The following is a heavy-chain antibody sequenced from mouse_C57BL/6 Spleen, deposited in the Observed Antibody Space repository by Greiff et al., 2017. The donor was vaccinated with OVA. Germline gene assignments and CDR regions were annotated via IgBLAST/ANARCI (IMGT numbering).Heavy chain of an antibody. Sequence: VQLQQSGAELVRPGASVKLSCTASGFNIKDDYMHWVKQRPEQGLEWIGWIDPENGDTEYASKFQGKATITADTSSNTAYLQLSSLTSEDTAVYYCTIPNYGNYAAYWGQGTLVTVSA. J-gene: IGHJ3*01. D-gene: IGHD2-1*01. V-gene: IGHV14-4*01. CDR2: IDPENGDT. CDR1: GFNIKDDY. CDR3: TIPNYGNYAAY.